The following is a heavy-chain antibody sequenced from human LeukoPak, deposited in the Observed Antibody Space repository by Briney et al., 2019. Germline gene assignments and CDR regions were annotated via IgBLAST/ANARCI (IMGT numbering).Heavy chain of an antibody. CDR3: ARAGYTSGWYGKNYYFHY. J-gene: IGHJ4*02. CDR1: GGSLNDYY. CDR2: IYYNGST. V-gene: IGHV4-59*01. Sequence: SETLSLTCTVSGGSLNDYYWSWIRQPPGKGLEWIAYIYYNGSTNYNPSLKSRVTISEDTSKSQFSLKLSSVTAADTAVYYCARAGYTSGWYGKNYYFHYWGQGTLVSVSS. D-gene: IGHD6-19*01.